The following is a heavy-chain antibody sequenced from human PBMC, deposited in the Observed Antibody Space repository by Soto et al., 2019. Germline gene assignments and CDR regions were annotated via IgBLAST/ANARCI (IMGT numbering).Heavy chain of an antibody. CDR1: GFTVSNNY. CDR3: ARDPPGIAASGSYN. CDR2: IYSSGGT. D-gene: IGHD6-13*01. J-gene: IGHJ4*02. V-gene: IGHV3-53*01. Sequence: DVQLEESGGGLIQPGGSLRLSCAVSGFTVSNNYMTWVRQAPGKGLEWVSLIYSSGGTKYADSVRGRFTISRDNSKNTPYLQMNSLKVEDTAVCYCARDPPGIAASGSYNWGQGTLVTVSS.